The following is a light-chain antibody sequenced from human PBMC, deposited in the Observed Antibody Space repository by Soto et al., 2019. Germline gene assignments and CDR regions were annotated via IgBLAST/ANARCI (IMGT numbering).Light chain of an antibody. CDR2: DVY. Sequence: QSALTQPASVSGSPGQSIAISCTGVRTDVDGYDYVSWYQQHPGQAPQLIIYDVYNRPSGVSHRFSGSKSGDTASLTISGLQAEDEAVYYSTSNTSCTLSLVFVTRPNVTGL. J-gene: IGLJ1*01. V-gene: IGLV2-14*03. CDR3: TSNTSCTLSLV. CDR1: RTDVDGYDY.